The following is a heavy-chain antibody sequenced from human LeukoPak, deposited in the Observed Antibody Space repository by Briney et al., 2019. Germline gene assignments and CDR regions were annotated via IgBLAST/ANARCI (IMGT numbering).Heavy chain of an antibody. J-gene: IGHJ4*02. CDR3: ARVWAPMGYAVFDY. CDR2: IIPIFGTA. V-gene: IGHV1-69*05. CDR1: GGTFSSYA. Sequence: SVKVSCKASGGTFSSYAISWVRQAPGQGLEWMGGIIPIFGTANYAQKLQGRVTMTTDTSMSTAYMELRSLRSDDTAVYYCARVWAPMGYAVFDYWGQGTLVTVSS. D-gene: IGHD3-10*01.